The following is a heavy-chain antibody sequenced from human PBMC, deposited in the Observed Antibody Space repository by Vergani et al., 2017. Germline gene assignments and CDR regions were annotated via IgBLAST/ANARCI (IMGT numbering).Heavy chain of an antibody. V-gene: IGHV3-23*01. CDR3: AKAKGYYYYYYMDV. Sequence: EVQLLESGGGLVQPGGSLRLSCAASGFTFSSYAMSWVRQAPGKGLEWVSAISGSGGSTYYADSVKGRFTISRDNSKNTLYLQMNSLRADHTAVYYCAKAKGYYYYYYMDVWGKGTTVTVSS. CDR2: ISGSGGST. CDR1: GFTFSSYA. J-gene: IGHJ6*03.